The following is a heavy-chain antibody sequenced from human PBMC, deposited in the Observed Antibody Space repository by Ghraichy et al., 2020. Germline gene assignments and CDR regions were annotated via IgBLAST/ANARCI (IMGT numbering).Heavy chain of an antibody. J-gene: IGHJ6*02. CDR3: ARAIDIFLVPAAPDYGMDV. Sequence: GESLNISCAASGFTFSTYSMNWVRQAPGKGLEWVSYISTSTSTIYYADSVKGRFTLSSDNAKNSLYLQMNSLRDEDTAVYYCARAIDIFLVPAAPDYGMDVWGQGTTVTVSS. CDR1: GFTFSTYS. V-gene: IGHV3-48*02. D-gene: IGHD2-2*01. CDR2: ISTSTSTI.